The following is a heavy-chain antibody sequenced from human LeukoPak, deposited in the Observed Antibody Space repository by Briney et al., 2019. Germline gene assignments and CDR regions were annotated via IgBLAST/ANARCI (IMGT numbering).Heavy chain of an antibody. D-gene: IGHD6-19*01. V-gene: IGHV3-11*01. CDR2: INSSGSTI. CDR1: GFTFSDYY. CDR3: ARRIYSSGWDDAFDI. J-gene: IGHJ3*02. Sequence: PGGSLRLSCAASGFTFSDYYMSWIRQAPGKGLEWVSYINSSGSTIYYADSVKGLFTISRDNAKNSLYLQMNSLRAEDTAVYYCARRIYSSGWDDAFDIWGQGTMVTVSS.